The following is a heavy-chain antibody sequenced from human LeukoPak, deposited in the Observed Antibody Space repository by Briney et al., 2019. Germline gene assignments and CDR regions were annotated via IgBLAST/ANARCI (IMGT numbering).Heavy chain of an antibody. V-gene: IGHV3-72*01. J-gene: IGHJ4*02. Sequence: PRGSLRLSCAASGFTFSDHYMDWVRQAPGKGLEWVGRTRNKANSYTTEYAASVKGRFTISRDDSKNSLFLQMNSLRAEDTAVYYCARGSLHSAYGFDYWGQGTLVTVSS. CDR1: GFTFSDHY. CDR3: ARGSLHSAYGFDY. CDR2: TRNKANSYTT. D-gene: IGHD5-12*01.